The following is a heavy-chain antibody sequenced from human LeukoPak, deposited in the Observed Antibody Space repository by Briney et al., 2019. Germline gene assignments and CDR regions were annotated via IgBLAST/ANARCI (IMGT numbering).Heavy chain of an antibody. CDR2: ISYDGSNK. CDR1: GFTFSSYG. D-gene: IGHD6-13*01. Sequence: GGSLGLSCAASGFTFSSYGMHWVRQAPGKGLEWVAIISYDGSNKYYADSVKGRFTISRDNSKNTLYLQMNSLRAEDTAVYYCAKDRSSSWTFDYWGQGTLVTVSS. CDR3: AKDRSSSWTFDY. V-gene: IGHV3-30*18. J-gene: IGHJ4*02.